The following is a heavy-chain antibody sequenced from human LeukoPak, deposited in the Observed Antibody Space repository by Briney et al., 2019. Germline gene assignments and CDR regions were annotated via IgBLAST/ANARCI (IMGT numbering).Heavy chain of an antibody. J-gene: IGHJ4*02. Sequence: SETLSLTCTVSGVSITTYYWSWIRQPPGKGLEWIGYMYNSGSTKYNPSLKSRVTISLDTSKNQFSLKLSSVSAADTAVYYCARSYDYLYYFDHWGQGTLVTVSS. D-gene: IGHD3-22*01. CDR1: GVSITTYY. V-gene: IGHV4-59*01. CDR2: MYNSGST. CDR3: ARSYDYLYYFDH.